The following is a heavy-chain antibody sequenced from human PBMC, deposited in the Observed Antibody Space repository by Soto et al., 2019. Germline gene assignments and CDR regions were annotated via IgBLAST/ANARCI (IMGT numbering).Heavy chain of an antibody. CDR1: GYTFTSYA. V-gene: IGHV1-3*01. Sequence: QVQLVQSGAEVKKPGASVKVSCKASGYTFTSYAMHWVRQAPGQRLEWIGWINAGNGNTKYSQKFQGRVTITRDTPTSTAYMEPSSLTAEDTAVYYCARGAPDIAQLVKDSWGQGTLVTVSS. J-gene: IGHJ4*02. D-gene: IGHD6-6*01. CDR3: ARGAPDIAQLVKDS. CDR2: INAGNGNT.